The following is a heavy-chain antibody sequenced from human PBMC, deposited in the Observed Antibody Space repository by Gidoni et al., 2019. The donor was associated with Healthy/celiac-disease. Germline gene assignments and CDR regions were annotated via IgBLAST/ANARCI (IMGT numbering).Heavy chain of an antibody. J-gene: IGHJ4*02. D-gene: IGHD1-1*01. CDR3: ARHSTTLEGPIDY. CDR1: GYSFTSYW. Sequence: EVPLVQSGAEVTKPRQSLTISCKGSGYSFTSYWIGGVRQMPGKGLEWMGIIYPGESETRYSPSFQGQVTISADKSISTAYLQWSSLKASDTAMYYCARHSTTLEGPIDYWGQGTLVTVSS. CDR2: IYPGESET. V-gene: IGHV5-51*03.